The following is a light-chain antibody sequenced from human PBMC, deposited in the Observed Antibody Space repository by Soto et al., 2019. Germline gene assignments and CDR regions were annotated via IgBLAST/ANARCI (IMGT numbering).Light chain of an antibody. CDR2: EVS. J-gene: IGLJ2*01. CDR3: SSYTSGSTLVV. V-gene: IGLV2-14*01. Sequence: QSALTQPASVSGSPGQSITISCTGTSSDVGGYNYVSWYQQHPGQAPKLMIYEVSNRPSEVSNRCSGAKSGNTASLTISGLQAEDEGNYYCSSYTSGSTLVVFGGGTKLTVL. CDR1: SSDVGGYNY.